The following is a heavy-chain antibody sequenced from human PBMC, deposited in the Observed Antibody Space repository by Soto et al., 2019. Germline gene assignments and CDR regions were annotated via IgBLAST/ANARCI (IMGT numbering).Heavy chain of an antibody. Sequence: GVSLRLSCAASGFTFSTYAMSWVRQAPGKGLEWVSAISGSGGSTYYADSVKGRFTISRDNSKNTLYLQMDSLRAEDTAVYYCAKGSYCTNGICYNYWGQGTLVTVSS. CDR1: GFTFSTYA. D-gene: IGHD2-8*01. J-gene: IGHJ4*02. CDR3: AKGSYCTNGICYNY. V-gene: IGHV3-23*01. CDR2: ISGSGGST.